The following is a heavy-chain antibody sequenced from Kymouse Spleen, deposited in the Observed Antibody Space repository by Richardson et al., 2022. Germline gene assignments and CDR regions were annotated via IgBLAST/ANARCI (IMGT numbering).Heavy chain of an antibody. CDR3: ARDRDYDILTGYSSYYYYYGMDV. CDR1: GFTFSSYG. D-gene: IGHD3-9*01. V-gene: IGHV3-33*01. J-gene: IGHJ6*02. Sequence: QVQLVESGGGVVQPGRSLRLSCAASGFTFSSYGMHWVRQAPGKGLEWVAVIWYDGSNKYYADSVKGRFTISRDNSKNTLYLQMNSLRAEDTAVYYCARDRDYDILTGYSSYYYYYGMDVWGQGTTVTVSS. CDR2: IWYDGSNK.